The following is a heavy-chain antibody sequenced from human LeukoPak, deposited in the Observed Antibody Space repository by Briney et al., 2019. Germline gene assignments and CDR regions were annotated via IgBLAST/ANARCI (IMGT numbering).Heavy chain of an antibody. V-gene: IGHV4-34*01. CDR3: ARVDVLLWFGELSSHAFDI. J-gene: IGHJ3*02. CDR2: INHSGST. CDR1: GGSFSGYY. Sequence: SETLSLTCAVYGGSFSGYYWSWIRQPPGKGLEWIWEINHSGSTNYNPSLKSRVTISVDTSKNQFSLKLSSVTAADTAVYYCARVDVLLWFGELSSHAFDIWGQGTMVTVSS. D-gene: IGHD3-10*01.